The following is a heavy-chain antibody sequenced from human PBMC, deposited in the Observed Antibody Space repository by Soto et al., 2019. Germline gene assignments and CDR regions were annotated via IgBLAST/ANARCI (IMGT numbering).Heavy chain of an antibody. CDR3: SRGPPDYYYYYGMDV. CDR2: INPSGGST. CDR1: GYTFTSYY. Sequence: ASVKVSCKASGYTFTSYYMHWVRQAPGQGLEWMGIINPSGGSTSYAQKFQGRVTMTRDTSTSTVYMELSSLRSEDTAVYYCSRGPPDYYYYYGMDVWGQGTTVTVSS. J-gene: IGHJ6*02. V-gene: IGHV1-46*01.